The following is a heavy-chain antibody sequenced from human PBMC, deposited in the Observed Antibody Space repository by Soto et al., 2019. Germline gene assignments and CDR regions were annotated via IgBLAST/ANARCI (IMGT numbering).Heavy chain of an antibody. Sequence: LRLSCAASGFTFSSYAMSWVRQAPGKGLEWVSAISGSGGSTYYADSVKGRFTISRDNSKNTLYLQMNSLRAEDTAVYYCAKDRKYCTNGVCYYGWFDPWGQGPLVTVSS. CDR1: GFTFSSYA. D-gene: IGHD2-8*01. V-gene: IGHV3-23*01. CDR3: AKDRKYCTNGVCYYGWFDP. J-gene: IGHJ5*02. CDR2: ISGSGGST.